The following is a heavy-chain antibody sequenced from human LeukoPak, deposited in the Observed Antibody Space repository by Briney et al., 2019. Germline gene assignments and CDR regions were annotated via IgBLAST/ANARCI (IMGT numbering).Heavy chain of an antibody. V-gene: IGHV3-23*01. D-gene: IGHD2-15*01. J-gene: IGHJ5*02. Sequence: GGSLRLSCAASGFTFSSYAMSWVRQAPGKGLEWVSTISGSGISTYYADSVKGRFTISRDTSKNTLYLQMNSLRAEDTAVYYCAKRHCSGGSCYTWSVRWFDPWGQGTLVTVSS. CDR3: AKRHCSGGSCYTWSVRWFDP. CDR1: GFTFSSYA. CDR2: ISGSGIST.